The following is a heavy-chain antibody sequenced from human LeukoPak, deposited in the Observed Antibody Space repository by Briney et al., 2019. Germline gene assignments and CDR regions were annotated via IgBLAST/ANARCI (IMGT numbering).Heavy chain of an antibody. CDR2: IKEDGSEK. V-gene: IGHV3-7*03. J-gene: IGHJ3*02. D-gene: IGHD3-10*01. CDR3: ARNWVAGVPFDAFDI. CDR1: GFTLSSYW. Sequence: GGSLRLSCAASGFTLSSYWMSWVRQAPGKGLEWVANIKEDGSEKYYVDSVKGRFTISRDNAKNSLYLHMNGLTAEDTAMYYCARNWVAGVPFDAFDIWGQGTMVSVSS.